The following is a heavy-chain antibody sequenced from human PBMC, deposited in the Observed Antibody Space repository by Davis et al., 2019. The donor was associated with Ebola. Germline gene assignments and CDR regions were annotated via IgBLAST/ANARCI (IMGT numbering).Heavy chain of an antibody. J-gene: IGHJ4*02. CDR2: TYYRSKWFV. V-gene: IGHV6-1*01. CDR3: ARDPPYDQGYDY. CDR1: GDRFSRHTAA. Sequence: SQTLSLTCAISGDRFSRHTAAWNLIRQSPSRGLEWLGRTYYRSKWFVDYAVSVKSRMTINSDTSKNQFSLQLSSVTPEDTAVYYCARDPPYDQGYDYWGQGILVTVSS. D-gene: IGHD3-22*01.